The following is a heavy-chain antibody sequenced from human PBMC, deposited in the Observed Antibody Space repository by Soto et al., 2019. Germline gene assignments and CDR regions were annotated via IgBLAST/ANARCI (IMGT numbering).Heavy chain of an antibody. CDR1: GFAISDYD. Sequence: QVQLVESGGGLVKPGGSLRLSCAASGFAISDYDMTWIRQAPGKGLEWVSYITASGTTKDYADSVKGRFTISRDTDNNSLFLQMNSLRADDTAIYYCARHGGTFDPWGQGTLVTVSS. CDR2: ITASGTTK. CDR3: ARHGGTFDP. V-gene: IGHV3-11*01. D-gene: IGHD1-7*01. J-gene: IGHJ5*02.